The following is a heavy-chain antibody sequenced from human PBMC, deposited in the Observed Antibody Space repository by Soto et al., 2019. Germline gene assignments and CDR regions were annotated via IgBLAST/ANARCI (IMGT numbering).Heavy chain of an antibody. D-gene: IGHD3-10*01. CDR1: NDSISNPIYY. J-gene: IGHJ5*02. V-gene: IGHV4-39*01. Sequence: PSETLSLTCTVSNDSISNPIYYWGWIRQPPGKGLEWIGSFYHTGSSYYNPSLQGRVTISMDKSKNQFSLKLTSVTAADTAIYFCGGRTSLASVQLFVGEISNHDWFDPWSQGTLVTVSS. CDR3: GGRTSLASVQLFVGEISNHDWFDP. CDR2: FYHTGSS.